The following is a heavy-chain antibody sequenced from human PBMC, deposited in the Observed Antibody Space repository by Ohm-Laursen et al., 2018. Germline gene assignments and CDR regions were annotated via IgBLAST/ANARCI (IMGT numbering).Heavy chain of an antibody. CDR3: AVGSPAKYNAYDYYYGMDV. CDR2: IYSDGTT. D-gene: IGHD5-12*01. V-gene: IGHV3-66*01. J-gene: IGHJ6*02. CDR1: GITFSSYA. Sequence: SLRLSCSASGITFSSYAMNWVRQAPGKGLEWVSVIYSDGTTHYADSVKGRFTISRDNSKNTLYLQMNSLRAEDTAVYYCAVGSPAKYNAYDYYYGMDVWGQGTTVTVSS.